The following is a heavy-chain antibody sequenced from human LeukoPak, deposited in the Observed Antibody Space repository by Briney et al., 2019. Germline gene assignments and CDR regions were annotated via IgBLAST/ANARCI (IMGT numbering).Heavy chain of an antibody. CDR2: IYYSGSA. CDR1: GDSISGYY. Sequence: SETLSLTCTVSGDSISGYYWSWVRQPPGKGLEYIGYIYYSGSANYNPSLKSRVTISVDTSKNQFSLKVSSVTAADTAVYYCARVASSVMDYWSQGTLVTVSS. J-gene: IGHJ4*02. V-gene: IGHV4-59*01. CDR3: ARVASSVMDY.